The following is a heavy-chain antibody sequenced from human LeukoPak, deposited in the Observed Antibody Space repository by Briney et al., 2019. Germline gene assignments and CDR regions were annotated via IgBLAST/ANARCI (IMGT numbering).Heavy chain of an antibody. D-gene: IGHD3-10*01. CDR3: ASGGDYFDY. CDR1: GFTFSSYW. V-gene: IGHV3-7*01. J-gene: IGHJ4*02. Sequence: GGSLRLSCVASGFTFSSYWMSWVRQAPGKGLEWVANIKQDGSEKYYVDSVKGRFTISRDNAKNSLYLQMNSLRAEDTAVYYCASGGDYFDYWGQGTLVTVSS. CDR2: IKQDGSEK.